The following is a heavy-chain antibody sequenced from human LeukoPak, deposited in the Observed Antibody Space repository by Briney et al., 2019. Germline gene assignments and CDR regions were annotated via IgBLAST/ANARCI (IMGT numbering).Heavy chain of an antibody. D-gene: IGHD1-26*01. J-gene: IGHJ4*02. CDR2: INPSGGIT. CDR1: GYTFTNYY. V-gene: IGHV1-46*01. Sequence: ASVKVSCKASGYTFTNYYMHWVRQAPGQGLEWMGIINPSGGITNYAQKFQGRVTMTRDMSTSTVYMELNSLRSEDTAVYYCARVSVGATMLAYFDYWGQGTLVTVSS. CDR3: ARVSVGATMLAYFDY.